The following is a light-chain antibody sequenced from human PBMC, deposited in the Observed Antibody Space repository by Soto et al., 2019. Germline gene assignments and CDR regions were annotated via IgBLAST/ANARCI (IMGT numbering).Light chain of an antibody. CDR2: SDD. V-gene: IGLV1-44*01. CDR1: SSNIGSFT. CDR3: AAWDDRLNGRVV. Sequence: QAVVTQPPSASGTPGQRVTLSCSGSSSNIGSFTVNWYQHLPGTAPKLLIYSDDHRPSGVPDRFSGSKSGTSASLAISGLQSDDEADYYCAAWDDRLNGRVVFGGGTKLTVL. J-gene: IGLJ2*01.